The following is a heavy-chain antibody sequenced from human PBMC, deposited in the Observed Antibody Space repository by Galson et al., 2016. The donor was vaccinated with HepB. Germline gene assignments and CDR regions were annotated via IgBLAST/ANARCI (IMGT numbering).Heavy chain of an antibody. J-gene: IGHJ5*02. V-gene: IGHV4-39*02. CDR1: GASITNDTFF. CDR2: ISYSGLT. Sequence: SETLSLTCTVSGASITNDTFFWGWLRQPPGKGLEWIGSISYSGLTNYNPSLQNRLTISVDTSKDHFSLELKSVTAADTAFYFCARLTWEVLGWFDTWGQGILVTVPA. D-gene: IGHD1-26*01. CDR3: ARLTWEVLGWFDT.